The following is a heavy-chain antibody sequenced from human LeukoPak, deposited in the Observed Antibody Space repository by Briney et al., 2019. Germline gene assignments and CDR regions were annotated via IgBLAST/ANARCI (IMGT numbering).Heavy chain of an antibody. D-gene: IGHD5-18*01. CDR2: INSDGSIT. J-gene: IGHJ6*02. CDR3: ARDAVDTANAV. Sequence: PGGSLRLSCAASGFTFSLYWMNWVRQAPGKGLVWVSHINSDGSITSYADSVKGRFTISRDNAKNTLYLQMNSLRAEDTAVYYCARDAVDTANAVWGQGTTVTVSS. V-gene: IGHV3-74*01. CDR1: GFTFSLYW.